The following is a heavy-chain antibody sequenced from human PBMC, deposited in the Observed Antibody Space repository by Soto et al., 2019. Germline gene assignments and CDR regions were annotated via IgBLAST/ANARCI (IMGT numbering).Heavy chain of an antibody. Sequence: QVQLVESGGGVVQPGRSLRLSCAASGFTFSSYGMHWVRQAPGKGLEWVAVISYDGSNKYYADSVKGRFTISRDNSKNTLYLQMNSLRAEDTAVYYCAKDPSAWEPTGGYYFDYWGQGTLVTVSS. J-gene: IGHJ4*02. V-gene: IGHV3-30*18. CDR2: ISYDGSNK. D-gene: IGHD1-26*01. CDR3: AKDPSAWEPTGGYYFDY. CDR1: GFTFSSYG.